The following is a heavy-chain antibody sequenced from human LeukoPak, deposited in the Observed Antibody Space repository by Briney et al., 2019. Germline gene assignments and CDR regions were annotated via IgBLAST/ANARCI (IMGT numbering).Heavy chain of an antibody. D-gene: IGHD6-19*01. CDR2: ISGSGGST. CDR1: GFTFSSYA. J-gene: IGHJ6*02. Sequence: PGGSLRLSCAASGFTFSSYAVSWVRQAPGKGLEWVSAISGSGGSTYYADSVKGRFTISRDNSKNTLYLQMNSLRAEDTAVYYCAKEESSGWYRDYGMDVWGQGTTVTVSS. CDR3: AKEESSGWYRDYGMDV. V-gene: IGHV3-23*01.